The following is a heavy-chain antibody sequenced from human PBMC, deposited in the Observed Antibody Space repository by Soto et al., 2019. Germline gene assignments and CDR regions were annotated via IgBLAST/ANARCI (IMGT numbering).Heavy chain of an antibody. CDR3: AREVEGSYSPADF. D-gene: IGHD3-10*01. Sequence: ASVKVSCKPSGYTFRNHGIDWVRQAPGQGLEWVGWVSSYNGNTNYAYNLKDRVIMTTDASTSTAYMELRGLRSDDTAIYYCAREVEGSYSPADFWGQGTPVTVSS. CDR1: GYTFRNHG. CDR2: VSSYNGNT. J-gene: IGHJ4*02. V-gene: IGHV1-18*01.